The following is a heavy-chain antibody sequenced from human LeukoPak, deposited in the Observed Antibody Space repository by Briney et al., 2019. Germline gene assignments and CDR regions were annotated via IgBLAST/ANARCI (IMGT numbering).Heavy chain of an antibody. J-gene: IGHJ6*03. D-gene: IGHD6-19*01. Sequence: ASVKVSCKASGYTFTSYDINWVRQATGQGLEWMGWMNPNSGNTGYAQKFQGRVTITADESTSTAYMELSSLRSEDTAVYYCAHIAVAGTGYYYYMDVWGKGTTVTVSS. CDR3: AHIAVAGTGYYYYMDV. CDR1: GYTFTSYD. CDR2: MNPNSGNT. V-gene: IGHV1-8*01.